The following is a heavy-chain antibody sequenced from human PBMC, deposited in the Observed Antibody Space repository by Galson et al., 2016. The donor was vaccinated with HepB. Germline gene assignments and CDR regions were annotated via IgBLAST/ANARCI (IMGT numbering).Heavy chain of an antibody. CDR3: VRSFRSAWDRYFFDS. V-gene: IGHV3-23*01. CDR1: GFTFSSYA. Sequence: SLRLSCAASGFTFSSYAMSWVRQAPRKGLEWVSAISGNTFYTSYADSVKGRFTISRDNSKNTLYLQMNSLRAEDTAVYYCVRSFRSAWDRYFFDSWGQGTLVTVSS. CDR2: ISGNTFYT. J-gene: IGHJ5*01. D-gene: IGHD3-10*01.